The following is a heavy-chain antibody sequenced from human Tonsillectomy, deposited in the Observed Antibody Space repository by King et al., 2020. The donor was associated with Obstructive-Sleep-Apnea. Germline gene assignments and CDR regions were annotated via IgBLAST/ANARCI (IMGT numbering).Heavy chain of an antibody. V-gene: IGHV4-38-2*02. CDR2: IYHSGST. J-gene: IGHJ4*02. Sequence: QLQESGPGLVKPSETLSLSCTVSGYSITSGYYWGWIRQPPGEGLVWFGRIYHSGSTYYNPSLKSRVTISVDTSENKFSLNLSSVSAADTAVYFCARRDFFDYWGQGTLVTVSS. CDR1: GYSITSGYY. CDR3: ARRDFFDY.